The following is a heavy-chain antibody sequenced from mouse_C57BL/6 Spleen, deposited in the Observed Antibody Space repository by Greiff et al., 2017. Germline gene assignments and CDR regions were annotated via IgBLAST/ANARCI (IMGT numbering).Heavy chain of an antibody. CDR3: ARGSSWAMDY. Sequence: EVQLVESGGGLVKPGGSLKLSCAASGFTFSDYGMHWVRQAPEKGLEWVAYISSGSSTIYYADPVKGRFTISRDNAKNTLFLQMTSLRSEDTAMYYCARGSSWAMDYWGQGTSVTVSS. CDR2: ISSGSSTI. J-gene: IGHJ4*01. V-gene: IGHV5-17*01. D-gene: IGHD1-1*01. CDR1: GFTFSDYG.